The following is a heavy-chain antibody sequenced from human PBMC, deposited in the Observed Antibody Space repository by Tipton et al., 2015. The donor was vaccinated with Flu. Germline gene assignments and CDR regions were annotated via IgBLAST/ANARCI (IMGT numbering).Heavy chain of an antibody. CDR3: ATYNFGSGTYNAYFDY. CDR2: IHYSGST. J-gene: IGHJ4*02. V-gene: IGHV4-39*01. Sequence: TLSLTCTVSGGSISSSSYYWGWIRQPPGKGLEWIGNIHYSGSTYYNPSLKSRVTISVDTSKNQFSLRLNSVTAADTAVYYCATYNFGSGTYNAYFDYWGQGTLVTVSS. D-gene: IGHD3-10*01. CDR1: GGSISSSSYY.